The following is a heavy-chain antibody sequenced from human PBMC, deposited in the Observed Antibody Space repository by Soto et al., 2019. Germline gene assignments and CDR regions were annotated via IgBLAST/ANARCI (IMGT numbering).Heavy chain of an antibody. CDR2: IWSDGSNK. CDR3: ARYYYDSSGYYHL. V-gene: IGHV3-33*01. J-gene: IGHJ5*02. D-gene: IGHD3-22*01. Sequence: QVQLVESGGGVVQPVRSLRLSCAASGFTFSSYGMHWVRQATGKGLEWVAVIWSDGSNKYYADSVKGRFTISRDNSKTTLYLQMNSLRAEDTAVYYCARYYYDSSGYYHLWGQGTLVAVSS. CDR1: GFTFSSYG.